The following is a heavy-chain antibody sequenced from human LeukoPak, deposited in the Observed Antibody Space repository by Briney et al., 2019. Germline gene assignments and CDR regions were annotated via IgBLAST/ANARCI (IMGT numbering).Heavy chain of an antibody. CDR2: IYYSGTT. CDR1: GGSTSSGDYY. J-gene: IGHJ6*02. CDR3: ARVARRDYYNMDV. V-gene: IGHV4-30-4*01. Sequence: PSETLSLTCTVSGGSTSSGDYYWSWIRQPPGKGLECIGYIYYSGTTYYNPSLKSRVTISVDTSKNQFSLKLSSVTAADTAVYYCARVARRDYYNMDVWGQGTTVAVSS.